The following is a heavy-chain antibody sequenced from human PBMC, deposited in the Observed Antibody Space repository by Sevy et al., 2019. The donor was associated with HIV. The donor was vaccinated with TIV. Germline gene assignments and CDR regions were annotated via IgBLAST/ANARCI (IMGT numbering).Heavy chain of an antibody. CDR3: ARQSIIYCSSTSCRNYYYYYMDV. CDR2: IDPSDSYT. D-gene: IGHD2-2*01. J-gene: IGHJ6*03. Sequence: GESLKISCKGSGYSFTSYWISWVRQMPGKGLEWMGRIDPSDSYTNYSPSFQGHVTISADKSISTAYLQWSSLKASDTAMYYCARQSIIYCSSTSCRNYYYYYMDVWGKRTTVTVSS. CDR1: GYSFTSYW. V-gene: IGHV5-10-1*01.